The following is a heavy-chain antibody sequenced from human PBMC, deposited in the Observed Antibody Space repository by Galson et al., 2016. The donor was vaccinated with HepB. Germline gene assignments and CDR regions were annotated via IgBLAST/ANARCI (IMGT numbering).Heavy chain of an antibody. J-gene: IGHJ3*02. Sequence: SLRLSCAASGFSVSSNYMSWVRQTPGKGLEWVSVIHIGGSTYYGDSVKGRVTISRDNSKNTVYLQMNSPRSEDTAVYFCVRDTWKWGYNYASDASDIWGRGTMVTVSS. CDR3: VRDTWKWGYNYASDASDI. CDR1: GFSVSSNY. D-gene: IGHD5-18*01. V-gene: IGHV3-53*01. CDR2: IHIGGST.